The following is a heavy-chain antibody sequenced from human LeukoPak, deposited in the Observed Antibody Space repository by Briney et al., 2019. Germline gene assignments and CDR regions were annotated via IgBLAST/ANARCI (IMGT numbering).Heavy chain of an antibody. CDR2: IGGSGDNT. Sequence: PGGSLRLSCAASGFTFSSYGMNWVRQAPGKGLEWVSGIGGSGDNTYYADSVKGRFTISRDNSKNTLYVQVNSLGTEDTAAYYCAKGSYYDSSGSFYFDYWGQGTLVTVSS. CDR1: GFTFSSYG. J-gene: IGHJ4*02. V-gene: IGHV3-23*01. CDR3: AKGSYYDSSGSFYFDY. D-gene: IGHD3-22*01.